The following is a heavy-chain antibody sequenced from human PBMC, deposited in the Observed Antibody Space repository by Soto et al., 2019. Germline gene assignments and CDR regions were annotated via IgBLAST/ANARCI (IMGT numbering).Heavy chain of an antibody. Sequence: QVQLVESGGGVVQPGRSLRLSCAASGFTFSSYAMHWVRQAPGKGLEWVAVISYDGSNKYYADSVKGRFTISRDNSKNTLYLQMNSLRAEDTAVYYCARDLFDSAPRSMDVWGQGTTVTVSS. J-gene: IGHJ6*02. CDR3: ARDLFDSAPRSMDV. CDR1: GFTFSSYA. V-gene: IGHV3-30-3*01. D-gene: IGHD3-9*01. CDR2: ISYDGSNK.